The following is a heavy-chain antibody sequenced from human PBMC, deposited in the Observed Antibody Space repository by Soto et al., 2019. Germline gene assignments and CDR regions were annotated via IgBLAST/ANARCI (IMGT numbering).Heavy chain of an antibody. V-gene: IGHV4-59*11. Sequence: SETLSLTCTVSGGSISDHYYMWIRQSPGKGLEYIGYIYNGGRTDYNPSLKSRVIISVDTSKNQFSLKLTSVTAADTAVYYCARDRGSGSYYRGGMDVWGQGTTVTVSS. CDR1: GGSISDHY. CDR2: IYNGGRT. D-gene: IGHD3-10*01. CDR3: ARDRGSGSYYRGGMDV. J-gene: IGHJ6*02.